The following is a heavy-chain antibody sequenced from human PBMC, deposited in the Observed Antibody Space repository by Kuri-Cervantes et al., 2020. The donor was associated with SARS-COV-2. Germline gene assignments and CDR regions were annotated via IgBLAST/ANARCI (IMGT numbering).Heavy chain of an antibody. J-gene: IGHJ4*02. D-gene: IGHD3-10*01. CDR3: AIPRRDYGSGSRYGGFDY. Sequence: GESLKISCKGSGYSFSNFWIAWVRQMPRKGLEWMGIIYPGDSDTRYSPSFQGQVTISADKSISTAYLQWASLKASDTAMYYCAIPRRDYGSGSRYGGFDYWGQGTLVTDSS. CDR2: IYPGDSDT. CDR1: GYSFSNFW. V-gene: IGHV5-51*01.